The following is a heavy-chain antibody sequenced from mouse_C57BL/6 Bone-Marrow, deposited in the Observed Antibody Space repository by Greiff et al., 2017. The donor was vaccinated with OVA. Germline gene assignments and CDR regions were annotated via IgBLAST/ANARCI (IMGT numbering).Heavy chain of an antibody. CDR2: IYPRSGNT. CDR3: ARSLVGYYVSFAY. D-gene: IGHD2-3*01. CDR1: GYTFTSYG. V-gene: IGHV1-81*01. J-gene: IGHJ3*01. Sequence: VQLVESGAELARPGASVKLSCKASGYTFTSYGISWVKQRTGQGLEWIGEIYPRSGNTYYNEKFKGKATLTADKSSSTAYMELRSLTSEDSAVYVCARSLVGYYVSFAYWGQGTLVTVSA.